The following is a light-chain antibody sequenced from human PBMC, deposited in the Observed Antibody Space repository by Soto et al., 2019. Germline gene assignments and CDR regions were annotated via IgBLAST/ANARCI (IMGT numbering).Light chain of an antibody. CDR3: SSYTSSSTLNYV. V-gene: IGLV2-14*01. CDR2: DVS. CDR1: SSDVGGYNY. J-gene: IGLJ1*01. Sequence: QSVLTQPASVYGSPGQWITISCTGTSSDVGGYNYVSWYQRHPGKAPKLMIYDVSNRPSGVSNRFSGSKSGNTASLTISGLQAEDEADYYCSSYTSSSTLNYVFGTGTKVTVL.